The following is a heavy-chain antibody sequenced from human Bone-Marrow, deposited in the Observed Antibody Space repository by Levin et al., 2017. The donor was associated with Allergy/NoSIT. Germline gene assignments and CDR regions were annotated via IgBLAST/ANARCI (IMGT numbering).Heavy chain of an antibody. J-gene: IGHJ3*02. Sequence: GESLRLSCKGSGYNFADYWIGWVRQMPGKGLEWMGIIYPGDSDTRYSSSFQGQVTISADKSIGTANLQWSSLKASDTAMYYCARLRGHHSSRARIWGQGTMVTVSS. CDR1: GYNFADYW. V-gene: IGHV5-51*01. D-gene: IGHD6-13*01. CDR3: ARLRGHHSSRARI. CDR2: IYPGDSDT.